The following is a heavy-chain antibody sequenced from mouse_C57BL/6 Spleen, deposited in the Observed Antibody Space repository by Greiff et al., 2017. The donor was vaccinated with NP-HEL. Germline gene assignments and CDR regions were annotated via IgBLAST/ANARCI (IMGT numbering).Heavy chain of an antibody. J-gene: IGHJ4*01. CDR2: INPNNGGT. CDR3: ARRSRYGSYAMDY. D-gene: IGHD1-1*01. CDR1: GYTFTDYN. Sequence: EVQLVESGPELVKPGASVKIPCKASGYTFTDYNMDWVKQSHGKSLEWIGDINPNNGGTIYNQKFKGKATLTVDKSSSTAYMELRSLTSEDTAVYYCARRSRYGSYAMDYWGQGTSVTVSS. V-gene: IGHV1-18*01.